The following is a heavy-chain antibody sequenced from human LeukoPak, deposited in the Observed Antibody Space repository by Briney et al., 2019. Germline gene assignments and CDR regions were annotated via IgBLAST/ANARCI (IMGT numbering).Heavy chain of an antibody. CDR1: GYSFTSYW. V-gene: IGHV5-51*01. CDR3: ARQRAWFGELSSSWFDP. CDR2: IYPGDSDT. J-gene: IGHJ5*02. D-gene: IGHD3-10*01. Sequence: GESLKISCKGSGYSFTSYWIGWVRQMPGKGLEWTGIIYPGDSDTRYSPSFQGQVTISADKSISTAYLQWSSLKASDTAMYYCARQRAWFGELSSSWFDPWGQGTLVTVSS.